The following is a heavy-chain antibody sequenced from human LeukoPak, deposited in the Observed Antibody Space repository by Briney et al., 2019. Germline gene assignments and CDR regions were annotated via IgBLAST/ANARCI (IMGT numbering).Heavy chain of an antibody. Sequence: PGGSLRLSCAASGFTFSSYAMSWVRQALGKGLEWVSAISGGGSSTYYADSVKDRFTISRDNARNSLYLQMNSLRAEDTAVYYCARDWRTQVLHPYYFEYWGQGVLVTVSS. D-gene: IGHD3-16*01. CDR3: ARDWRTQVLHPYYFEY. V-gene: IGHV3-23*01. J-gene: IGHJ4*02. CDR1: GFTFSSYA. CDR2: ISGGGSST.